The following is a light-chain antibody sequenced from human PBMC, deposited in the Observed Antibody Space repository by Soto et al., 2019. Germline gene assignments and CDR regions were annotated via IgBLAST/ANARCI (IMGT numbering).Light chain of an antibody. CDR2: DAS. V-gene: IGKV3-11*01. J-gene: IGKJ2*02. CDR3: QPRSNWPRT. CDR1: QSVRNY. Sequence: IVLTQSPATLSLSPGERATLSCRASQSVRNYLAWYQQKPGQAPRLLIYDASNRATGVPARFSGSGSGTDFTLTISSLEPEDFAVYYCQPRSNWPRTFGQGTKLEIK.